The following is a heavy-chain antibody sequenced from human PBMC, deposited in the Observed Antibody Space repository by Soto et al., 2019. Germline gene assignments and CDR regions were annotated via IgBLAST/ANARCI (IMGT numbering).Heavy chain of an antibody. D-gene: IGHD3-3*01. J-gene: IGHJ6*03. CDR2: IYYSGST. CDR1: GGSISSSSYY. Sequence: PSETLSLTCTVSGGSISSSSYYWGWIRQPPGKGLEWIGSIYYSGSTYYNPSLKSRVTISVDTSASTAYMELSSLRSEDTAVYYCASSPYYDFWSGYPTNAYYYMDVWGKGTTVTVSS. CDR3: ASSPYYDFWSGYPTNAYYYMDV. V-gene: IGHV4-39*07.